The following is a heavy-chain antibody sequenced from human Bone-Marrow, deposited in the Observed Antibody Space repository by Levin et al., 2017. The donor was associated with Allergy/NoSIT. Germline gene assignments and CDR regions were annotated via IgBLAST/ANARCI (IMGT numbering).Heavy chain of an antibody. CDR2: MNPNSGNT. CDR1: GYTFTSYD. J-gene: IGHJ5*02. CDR3: ARSRSIAARPDGNWFDP. Sequence: GESLKISCKASGYTFTSYDINWVRQATGQGLEWMGWMNPNSGNTGYAQKFQGRVTMTRNTSISTAYMELSSLRSEDTAVYYCARSRSIAARPDGNWFDPWGQGTLVTVSS. V-gene: IGHV1-8*01. D-gene: IGHD6-6*01.